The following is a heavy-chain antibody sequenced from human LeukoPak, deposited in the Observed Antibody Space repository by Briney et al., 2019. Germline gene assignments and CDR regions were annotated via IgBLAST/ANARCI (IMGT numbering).Heavy chain of an antibody. D-gene: IGHD4-17*01. J-gene: IGHJ5*02. V-gene: IGHV4-34*01. CDR1: GGSFSGYY. CDR3: ARDDYAEGWFDP. Sequence: SETLSLTCAVYGGSFSGYYWSWIRQPPGKGLEWIGEINHSGSTNYNPSLKSRVTISVDTSKNQFSLKLSSVTAADTAVYYCARDDYAEGWFDPWGQGTLVTVSS. CDR2: INHSGST.